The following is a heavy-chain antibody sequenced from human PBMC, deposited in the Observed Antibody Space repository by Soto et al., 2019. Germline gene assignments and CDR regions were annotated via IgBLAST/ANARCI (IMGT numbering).Heavy chain of an antibody. CDR2: ISSSGSTI. J-gene: IGHJ4*02. V-gene: IGHV3-11*01. CDR3: AKATSLYYFDY. Sequence: GSLRLSCAASGFTFSDYYMSWIRQAPGKGLEWVSYISSSGSTIYYADSVKGRFTISRDNAKNSLYLQMNSLRAEDTAVYYCAKATSLYYFDYWGQGTLVTVSS. CDR1: GFTFSDYY.